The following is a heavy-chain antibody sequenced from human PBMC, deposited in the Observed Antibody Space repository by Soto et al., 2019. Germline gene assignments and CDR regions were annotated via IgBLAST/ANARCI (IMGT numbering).Heavy chain of an antibody. CDR3: ARRWGSAFDI. CDR1: GGSISGYY. D-gene: IGHD3-16*01. V-gene: IGHV4-59*08. CDR2: IYYSGST. Sequence: SETLSLTCPVSGGSISGYYWSWIRQPPGKGLEWIGYIYYSGSTNYNPSLKSRVTISVDTSKNQFSLKLSSVTAADTAVYYCARRWGSAFDIWGQGTMVTVSS. J-gene: IGHJ3*02.